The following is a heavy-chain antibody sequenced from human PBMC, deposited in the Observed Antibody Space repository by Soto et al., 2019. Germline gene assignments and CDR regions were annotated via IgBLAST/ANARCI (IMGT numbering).Heavy chain of an antibody. Sequence: GGSLRLSCAASGFTFSSYAMHWVRQAPGKGLEWVAVILYDGSNKYYADSVKGRFTISRDNSKNTLYLQMNSLRAEDTAVYYCARDRDGGYSYGSTFDYWGQGTLVTVSS. V-gene: IGHV3-30-3*01. J-gene: IGHJ4*02. CDR3: ARDRDGGYSYGSTFDY. D-gene: IGHD5-18*01. CDR1: GFTFSSYA. CDR2: ILYDGSNK.